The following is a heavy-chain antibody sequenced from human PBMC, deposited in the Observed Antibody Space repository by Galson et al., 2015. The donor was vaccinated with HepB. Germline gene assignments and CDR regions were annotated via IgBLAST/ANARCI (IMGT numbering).Heavy chain of an antibody. D-gene: IGHD7-27*01. J-gene: IGHJ6*02. CDR3: AWGSLSGGFDV. Sequence: LSLTCTVSGDAIYYYYWSWIRQRPGQGLERVGYVYYTGSTRYNPSLKRRVTISVYTSKNQFFLRMNSVTAADTAVYSCAWGSLSGGFDVWGQGTTVSVSS. V-gene: IGHV4-59*01. CDR2: VYYTGST. CDR1: GDAIYYYY.